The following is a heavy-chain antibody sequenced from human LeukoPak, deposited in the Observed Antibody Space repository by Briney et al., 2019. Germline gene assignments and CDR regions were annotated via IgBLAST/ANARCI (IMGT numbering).Heavy chain of an antibody. V-gene: IGHV4-34*01. J-gene: IGHJ5*02. Sequence: ASETLSLTCAVYGGSFSGYYWSWIRQPPGKGLEWIGEINHSGSTNYNPSLKSQVTISVDTSKNQFSLKLSSVTAADTAVYYCARMYDWSGAWFDPWGQGTLVTVSS. CDR1: GGSFSGYY. CDR3: ARMYDWSGAWFDP. D-gene: IGHD1-1*01. CDR2: INHSGST.